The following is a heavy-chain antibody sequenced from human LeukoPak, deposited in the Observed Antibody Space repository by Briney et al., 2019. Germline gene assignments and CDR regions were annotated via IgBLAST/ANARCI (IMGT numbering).Heavy chain of an antibody. J-gene: IGHJ3*02. D-gene: IGHD3-22*01. Sequence: SETLSLTCAVYGGSFSGYYWSWIRQPPGKRLEWIGEINHSGSTNYNPSLKSRVTISVDTSKNQFSLKLSSVTAADTAVYYCARRRRPMIVVVISAFDIWGQGTMVTVSS. CDR3: ARRRRPMIVVVISAFDI. CDR2: INHSGST. V-gene: IGHV4-34*01. CDR1: GGSFSGYY.